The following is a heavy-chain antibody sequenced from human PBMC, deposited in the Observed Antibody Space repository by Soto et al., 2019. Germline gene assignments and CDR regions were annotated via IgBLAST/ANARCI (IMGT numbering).Heavy chain of an antibody. CDR1: GFIFSTSW. CDR3: VRDHDLYVRHFRN. Sequence: EVQLVESGGDLVQPGGSLRLSCAASGFIFSTSWMTWVRQAPGKGLEWVANIKDDGSEIYYVASVRGRFTISRDNARSTLYLQMNNLRAEDTAHYYCVRDHDLYVRHFRNWGQGTLVTVSS. J-gene: IGHJ1*01. CDR2: IKDDGSEI. V-gene: IGHV3-7*01. D-gene: IGHD1-1*01.